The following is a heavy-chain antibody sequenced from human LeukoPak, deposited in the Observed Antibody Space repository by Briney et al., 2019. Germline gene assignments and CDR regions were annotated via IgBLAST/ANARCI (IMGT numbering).Heavy chain of an antibody. D-gene: IGHD3-22*01. CDR1: GGSISSSNW. CDR3: ARVGVYYDSSGYYYRDPYWYFDL. CDR2: IYHSGST. J-gene: IGHJ2*01. V-gene: IGHV4-4*02. Sequence: SETLSLTCAVSGGSISSSNWWSWVRQPPGKGLEWIGEIYHSGSTNYNPSLKSRVTISVDKSKNQFSLKLSSVTAADTAVYYCARVGVYYDSSGYYYRDPYWYFDLWGRGTLVTVSS.